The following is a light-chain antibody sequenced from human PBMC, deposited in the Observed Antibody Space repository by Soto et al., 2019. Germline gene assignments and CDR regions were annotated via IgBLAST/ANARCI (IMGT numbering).Light chain of an antibody. CDR2: DAS. J-gene: IGKJ2*01. Sequence: EIVLTQSPATLSLSPGERATLSCRASQSVSSYLAWYQQKPGQAPRLLIYDASNSATGIPARFSGSGSGTDFTLTISSLEPEDFAGDYGQHRSNLPPPFGQGTKLEIK. V-gene: IGKV3-11*01. CDR3: QHRSNLPPP. CDR1: QSVSSY.